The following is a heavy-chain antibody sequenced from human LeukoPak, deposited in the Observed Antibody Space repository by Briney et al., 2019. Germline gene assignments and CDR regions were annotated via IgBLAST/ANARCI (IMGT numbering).Heavy chain of an antibody. CDR3: ATDLHFGYCTATSCANY. CDR2: IRSTPDGGAT. V-gene: IGHV3-15*01. D-gene: IGHD2-2*03. J-gene: IGHJ4*02. Sequence: PGGSLRLSCAASGFTFINSWMTWVRQAPGKGLEWVGRIRSTPDGGATDYAAPVKGRFNISRDDSKNTLYLQMSSLRTEDTAVYYCATDLHFGYCTATSCANYWGQGTLVTVSS. CDR1: GFTFINSW.